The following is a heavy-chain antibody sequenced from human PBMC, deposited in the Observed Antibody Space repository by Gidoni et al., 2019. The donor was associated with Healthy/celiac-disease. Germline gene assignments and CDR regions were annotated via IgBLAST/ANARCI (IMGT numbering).Heavy chain of an antibody. Sequence: QVRLQQSGPGLVKPSQTLSLTCAISGVSDANNGVAWDWIRQYPSRGLEWLGRTAYRSKSKWYNDYAVSVKSGITISPDTSKNQFSLQLNAVTPEDTAVYYCVRAASSSYEYWGQGTLVTVSS. D-gene: IGHD2-2*01. CDR2: TAYRSKSKWYN. CDR1: GVSDANNGVA. CDR3: VRAASSSYEY. J-gene: IGHJ4*02. V-gene: IGHV6-1*01.